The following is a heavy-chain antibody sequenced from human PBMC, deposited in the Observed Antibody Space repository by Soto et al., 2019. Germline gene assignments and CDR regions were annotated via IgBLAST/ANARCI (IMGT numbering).Heavy chain of an antibody. J-gene: IGHJ6*02. Sequence: KASETLSLTCTVSGGSISSYYWSWIRQPPGKGLEWIGHIYYSGSTNYNPSLKSRVTISVDTSKNQFSLKLSSVTAADTAVYYCARVNCSSTSCYYYYGMDVWGQGTTVTVSS. CDR2: IYYSGST. CDR3: ARVNCSSTSCYYYYGMDV. V-gene: IGHV4-59*01. CDR1: GGSISSYY. D-gene: IGHD2-2*01.